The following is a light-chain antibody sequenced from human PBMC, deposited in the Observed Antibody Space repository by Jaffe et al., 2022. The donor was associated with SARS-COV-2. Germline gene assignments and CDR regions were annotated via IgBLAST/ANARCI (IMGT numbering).Light chain of an antibody. CDR3: QQCGSSPET. CDR2: GVS. V-gene: IGKV3-20*01. J-gene: IGKJ5*01. CDR1: QSIINTY. Sequence: EIVLTQSPGTLSLSPGERATLSCRASQSIINTYLAWYQQKPGQAPRLLVYGVSRATGIPDRFSPSGSGTDFTLTITRLEPEDFAVYYCQQCGSSPETFGQGTRLEIK.